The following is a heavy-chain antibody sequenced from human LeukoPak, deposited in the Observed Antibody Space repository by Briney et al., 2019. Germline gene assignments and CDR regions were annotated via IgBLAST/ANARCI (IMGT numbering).Heavy chain of an antibody. J-gene: IGHJ5*02. Sequence: SETLSLTCTVSSGSISSYYWSWIRQPPGKGLEWIGHVYYNGSTNYNPSLKSRVTISVDTSKNQFSLKLTSVTAADTAVYFCARHPRSCTGGGTCYSWFDASGQGTLVTVSS. CDR2: VYYNGST. CDR3: ARHPRSCTGGGTCYSWFDA. V-gene: IGHV4-59*08. CDR1: SGSISSYY. D-gene: IGHD2-15*01.